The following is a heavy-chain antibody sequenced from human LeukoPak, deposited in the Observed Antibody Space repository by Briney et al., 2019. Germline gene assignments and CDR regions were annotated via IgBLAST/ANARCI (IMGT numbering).Heavy chain of an antibody. CDR1: GFTFSSYW. Sequence: PGGSLRLSCAASGFTFSSYWMSWVRQAPGKGLEWVANTKQDGSEKYYVDSVKGRFTISRDNAKNSLYLQMNSLRAEDTAVYYCARVVGRIRGIQYYFDYWGQGTLVTVSS. V-gene: IGHV3-7*01. J-gene: IGHJ4*02. D-gene: IGHD3-10*01. CDR2: TKQDGSEK. CDR3: ARVVGRIRGIQYYFDY.